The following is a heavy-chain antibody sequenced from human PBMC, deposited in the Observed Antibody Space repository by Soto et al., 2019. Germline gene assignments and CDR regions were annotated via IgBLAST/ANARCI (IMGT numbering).Heavy chain of an antibody. J-gene: IGHJ6*02. CDR1: GFTFSSYS. Sequence: GGSLRLSCAASGFTFSSYSMNWVRQAPGKGLEWVSSISSSSSYIYYADSVKGRFTISRDNAKNSLYLQMNSLRAEDTAVYYCARGFIAAAGPVYYYGMDVWGQGTTVTVSS. D-gene: IGHD6-13*01. CDR2: ISSSSSYI. V-gene: IGHV3-21*01. CDR3: ARGFIAAAGPVYYYGMDV.